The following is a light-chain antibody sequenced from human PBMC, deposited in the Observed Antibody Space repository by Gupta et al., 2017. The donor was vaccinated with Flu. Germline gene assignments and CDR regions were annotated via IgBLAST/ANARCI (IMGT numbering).Light chain of an antibody. V-gene: IGLV1-44*01. Sequence: ISWSGSSSNNGSNYVNWYQQHPGTAPRLLIYSGNQRHSGGPDRVSGSKSGTSASLAISGLQAEDEADDDCAAWEDSLNGPNWVFGGGTKLTVL. CDR3: AAWEDSLNGPNWV. CDR2: SGN. J-gene: IGLJ3*02. CDR1: SSNNGSNY.